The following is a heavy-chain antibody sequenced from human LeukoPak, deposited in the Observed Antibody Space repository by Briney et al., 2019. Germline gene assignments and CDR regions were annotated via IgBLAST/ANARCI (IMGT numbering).Heavy chain of an antibody. V-gene: IGHV4-34*01. J-gene: IGHJ5*02. CDR2: INHSGST. D-gene: IGHD3-22*01. CDR1: GGSFSGYY. Sequence: PSETLSLTCAVYGGSFSGYYWSWIRQPPGKGLEWIGEINHSGSTNYNPSLKSRVTISVDTSKNQFSLKLSSVTAADTAVYYCARGRITMIDLWGQGTLVTVPS. CDR3: ARGRITMIDL.